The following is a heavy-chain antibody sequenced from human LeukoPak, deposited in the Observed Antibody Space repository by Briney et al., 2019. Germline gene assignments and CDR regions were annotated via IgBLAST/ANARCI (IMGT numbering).Heavy chain of an antibody. Sequence: SLRLSCAASGFTFDDYAMHWVRQAPGKGLEWVSGISWNSGSIGYADSVKGRFTISRDNAKNSLYLQMNSLRAEDTALYYCAKATFGAGPGYYYGMDVWGQGTTVTVSS. CDR2: ISWNSGSI. V-gene: IGHV3-9*01. D-gene: IGHD3-3*01. CDR1: GFTFDDYA. CDR3: AKATFGAGPGYYYGMDV. J-gene: IGHJ6*02.